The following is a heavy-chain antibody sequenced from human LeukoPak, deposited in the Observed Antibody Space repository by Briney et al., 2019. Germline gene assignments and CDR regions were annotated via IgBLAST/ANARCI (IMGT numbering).Heavy chain of an antibody. Sequence: GASVKVSCKASGYTFTSYAMNWVRQAPGQGLEWMGWINPNSGGTNYAQKFQGRVTMTRDTSISTAYMELSRLRSDDTAVYYCARDYYDSSGYDEIDYWGQGTLVTVSS. CDR1: GYTFTSYA. D-gene: IGHD3-22*01. J-gene: IGHJ4*02. CDR2: INPNSGGT. CDR3: ARDYYDSSGYDEIDY. V-gene: IGHV1-2*02.